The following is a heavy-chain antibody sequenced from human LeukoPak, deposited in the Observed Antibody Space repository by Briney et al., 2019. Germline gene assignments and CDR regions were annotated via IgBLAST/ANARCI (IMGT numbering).Heavy chain of an antibody. CDR1: GFTFSSYW. D-gene: IGHD5-24*01. CDR3: ARDRNGYNREFDF. Sequence: PGGSLRLSCAASGFTFSSYWMHWVRQAPGKGLVLVSRINSDGSSTSYADSVKGRFTISRDNAKNTLYLQMNSLRAEDTAVYYCARDRNGYNREFDFWGQGTLVTVSS. J-gene: IGHJ4*02. V-gene: IGHV3-74*01. CDR2: INSDGSST.